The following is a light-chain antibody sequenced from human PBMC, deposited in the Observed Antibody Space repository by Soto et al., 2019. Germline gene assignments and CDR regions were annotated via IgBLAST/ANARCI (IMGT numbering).Light chain of an antibody. Sequence: EIVLTQSPGTLSLSPGSRATLSCRASRRVSADYLAWYHQRPGQVPRLLIYGASNRATDIPDRFSASGSGADFTLTINRLEPEDFGVYYCQQYGSSPNTFGQGTKLVIK. CDR1: RRVSADY. V-gene: IGKV3-20*01. CDR3: QQYGSSPNT. CDR2: GAS. J-gene: IGKJ2*01.